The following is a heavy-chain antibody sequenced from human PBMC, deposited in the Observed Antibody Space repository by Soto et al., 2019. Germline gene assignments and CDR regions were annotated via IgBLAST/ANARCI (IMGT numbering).Heavy chain of an antibody. V-gene: IGHV4-4*07. CDR3: AREGGAARHNAFDI. CDR1: GGSISSYY. Sequence: SETLSLTCTVSGGSISSYYWSWIRQPAGKGLEWIGRIYPSGSTNYNPSLKSRVTMSVDTSKNQFSLKLSSVTAADTVVYYCAREGGAARHNAFDIWGQGTMVTVSS. CDR2: IYPSGST. D-gene: IGHD6-6*01. J-gene: IGHJ3*02.